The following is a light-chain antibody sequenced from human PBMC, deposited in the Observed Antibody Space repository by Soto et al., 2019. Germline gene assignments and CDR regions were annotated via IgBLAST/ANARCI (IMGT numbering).Light chain of an antibody. V-gene: IGKV1-9*01. CDR1: QDISSH. Sequence: DIQLTQSPSFLSASIGDRVTITCRASQDISSHLAWYLQKPGKAPNLLIFAASTLQSGVPSRFSGSGSGTEFTLTINGLQPEDFATFYCQQLNSFPITFGQGTRLEIK. CDR3: QQLNSFPIT. J-gene: IGKJ5*01. CDR2: AAS.